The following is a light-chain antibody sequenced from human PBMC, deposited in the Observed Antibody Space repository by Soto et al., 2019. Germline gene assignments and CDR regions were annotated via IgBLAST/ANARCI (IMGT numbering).Light chain of an antibody. J-gene: IGKJ3*01. Sequence: DVVMTQSPLSLPVTLGQSASISCRSSPSLGYSDGNTYVNWFQQRPGQPPRRLIYKVSERDSGVPDRFRGSGSGTEFTLTISRVEAEDVGVYFCMQGTYWPFTFGPGTKVDFK. V-gene: IGKV2-30*01. CDR3: MQGTYWPFT. CDR1: PSLGYSDGNTY. CDR2: KVS.